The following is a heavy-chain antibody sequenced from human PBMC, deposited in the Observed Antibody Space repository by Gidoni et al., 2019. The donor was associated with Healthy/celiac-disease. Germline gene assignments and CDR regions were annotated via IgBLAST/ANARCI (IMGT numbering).Heavy chain of an antibody. V-gene: IGHV3-9*01. CDR2: ISWNSGSI. J-gene: IGHJ4*02. Sequence: EVQLVESGGGLVQPGRSLRLSCAASGFTFAYYAMHWVRQAPGKGLEWVSGISWNSGSIGYADSVKGRFTISRDNAKNSLYLQMNSLRAEDTALYYCAKDMVYDILTGRFDYWGQGTLVTVSS. CDR1: GFTFAYYA. D-gene: IGHD3-9*01. CDR3: AKDMVYDILTGRFDY.